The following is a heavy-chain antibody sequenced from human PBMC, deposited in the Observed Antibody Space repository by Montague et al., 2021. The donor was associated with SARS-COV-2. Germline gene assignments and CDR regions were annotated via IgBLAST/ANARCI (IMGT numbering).Heavy chain of an antibody. Sequence: SLRLYCAASGFTFSIFAMSWARQAPGKGLEWISVLYKDDRTTDYAGSVKGRFTISRDNSKNTLYLQMDSLRVEDTAVYYCAKRNGYNPRNWSFDYWGRGTLVTVSS. CDR2: LYKDDRTT. CDR3: AKRNGYNPRNWSFDY. CDR1: GFTFSIFA. V-gene: IGHV3-23*03. J-gene: IGHJ4*02. D-gene: IGHD5-24*01.